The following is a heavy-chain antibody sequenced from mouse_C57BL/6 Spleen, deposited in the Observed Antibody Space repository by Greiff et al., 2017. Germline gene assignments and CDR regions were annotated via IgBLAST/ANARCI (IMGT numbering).Heavy chain of an antibody. J-gene: IGHJ1*03. CDR1: GYTFTSYW. CDR2: IYPGSGNT. CDR3: AGEVLGWYFDV. V-gene: IGHV1-66*01. D-gene: IGHD2-14*01. Sequence: QVQLQQPGAELVKPGASVKVSCKASGYTFTSYWMHWVKQRPGQGLEWIGWIYPGSGNTNYNEKFKGKATLTADTSSSTAYMQLSSLTNEDSAVYYCAGEVLGWYFDVWGTGTTVTVSS.